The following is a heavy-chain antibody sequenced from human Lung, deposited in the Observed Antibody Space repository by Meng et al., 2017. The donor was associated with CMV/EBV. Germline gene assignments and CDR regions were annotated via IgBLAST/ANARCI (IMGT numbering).Heavy chain of an antibody. D-gene: IGHD6-19*01. V-gene: IGHV3-23*01. CDR2: ISGSGGST. CDR3: AKLPLPAIPRYSCGWSYFDY. Sequence: GGSXRLXCAASGFXFSSYAMSWGRQAPGKGLEWVSAISGSGGSTYYADSVKGRFTISRDNSKNTLYLQMKSLRAEDTAVYYCAKLPLPAIPRYSCGWSYFDYXGQGXLVTVSS. CDR1: GFXFSSYA. J-gene: IGHJ4*02.